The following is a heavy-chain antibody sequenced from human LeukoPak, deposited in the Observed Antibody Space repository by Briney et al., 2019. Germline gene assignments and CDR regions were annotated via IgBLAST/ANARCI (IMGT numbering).Heavy chain of an antibody. CDR3: AKARSSSYYYGMDV. CDR2: ISGSGGST. J-gene: IGHJ6*02. D-gene: IGHD6-13*01. CDR1: GFTFSSYG. Sequence: GGSLRLSCAASGFTFSSYGMSWVRQAAGKGLEWVAGISGSGGSTYYAGSVKGRFTFSRDNTKNTLYLQMNSLRAEDTAVYYCAKARSSSYYYGMDVWGQGTTVTVSS. V-gene: IGHV3-23*01.